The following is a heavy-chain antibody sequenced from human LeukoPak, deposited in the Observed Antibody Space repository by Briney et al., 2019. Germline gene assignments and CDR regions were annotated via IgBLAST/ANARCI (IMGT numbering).Heavy chain of an antibody. J-gene: IGHJ1*01. V-gene: IGHV3-23*01. Sequence: GGSLRLSCAASGFTFSSYAMSWVRQAPGKGLEGVSAISGSGGSTYYADSVKGRFTISRDNSKNTLYLQMNSLRAEDTAVYYCAKPSVGYYYDSSGYSFFRAEYFQHWGQGTLVTVSS. CDR3: AKPSVGYYYDSSGYSFFRAEYFQH. D-gene: IGHD3-22*01. CDR1: GFTFSSYA. CDR2: ISGSGGST.